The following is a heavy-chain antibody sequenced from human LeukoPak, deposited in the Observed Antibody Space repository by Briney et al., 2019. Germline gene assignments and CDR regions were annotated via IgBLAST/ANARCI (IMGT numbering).Heavy chain of an antibody. CDR2: INPKRGVT. J-gene: IGHJ3*01. CDR1: GYTFTDYY. V-gene: IGHV1-2*02. Sequence: ASVKVSCKASGYTFTDYYIHWMRQAPGQGLEWMGWINPKRGVTTYAQKFQGRVTMTRDMSITTAYMELTRLRSDDTTIYYCARERNYGDYGNAFDVWGQGTKATVSS. CDR3: ARERNYGDYGNAFDV. D-gene: IGHD4-17*01.